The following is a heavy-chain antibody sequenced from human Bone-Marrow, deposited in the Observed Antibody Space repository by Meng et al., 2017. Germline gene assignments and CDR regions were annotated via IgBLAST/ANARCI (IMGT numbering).Heavy chain of an antibody. V-gene: IGHV4-34*01. Sequence: QGHLQQWCSGLLKPSETLSLTCAVYGGSFSGYYWSWIRQPPGQGLEWIGEINHSGSTNYNPSLKSRVTISVDTSKNQFSLKLSSVTAADTAVYYCARAKRIYSGYGWWFDAWGQGTLVTVSS. CDR2: INHSGST. J-gene: IGHJ5*02. CDR3: ARAKRIYSGYGWWFDA. D-gene: IGHD5-12*01. CDR1: GGSFSGYY.